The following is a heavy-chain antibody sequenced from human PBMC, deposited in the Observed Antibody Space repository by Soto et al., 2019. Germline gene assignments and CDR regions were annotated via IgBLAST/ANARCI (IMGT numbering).Heavy chain of an antibody. CDR3: ARETRYCSGGSCYQSGVNWFHP. Sequence: ASVKVSCKASDYPFTSYGISWVRQAPGQGLEWMGWISAYNGNTNYAQKLQGRVTMTTDTSTSTAYMELRSLRSDDTAVYYCARETRYCSGGSCYQSGVNWFHPWGQEPLVTVSS. CDR2: ISAYNGNT. V-gene: IGHV1-18*01. D-gene: IGHD2-15*01. CDR1: DYPFTSYG. J-gene: IGHJ5*02.